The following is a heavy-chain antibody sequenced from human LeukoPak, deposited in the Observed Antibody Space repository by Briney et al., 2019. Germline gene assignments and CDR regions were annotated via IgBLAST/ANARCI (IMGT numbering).Heavy chain of an antibody. Sequence: ASVKVSCKASGYTFTSYYMPWVRQAPGEGLEWMGMINPSGGSTSYAQKFQGRVTMTRDMSTSTVYMELSSLRSEDTAVYYCARRYDAFDIWGQGTMVTVSS. CDR3: ARRYDAFDI. CDR2: INPSGGST. J-gene: IGHJ3*02. CDR1: GYTFTSYY. V-gene: IGHV1-46*01.